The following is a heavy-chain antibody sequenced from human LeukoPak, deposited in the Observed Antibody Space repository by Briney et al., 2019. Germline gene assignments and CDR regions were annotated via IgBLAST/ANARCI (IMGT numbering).Heavy chain of an antibody. J-gene: IGHJ4*02. V-gene: IGHV1-69*13. Sequence: SVKVSCKASGGTFSSYAFSWVRQAPGQGLEWMGGIIPIVGTTNYAQMFQGRVTITADESTSTAYMELGSLRSEDTAVYYCARGGYYYDSSGYSHLPDYWGQGTLVTVSA. CDR3: ARGGYYYDSSGYSHLPDY. CDR1: GGTFSSYA. D-gene: IGHD3-22*01. CDR2: IIPIVGTT.